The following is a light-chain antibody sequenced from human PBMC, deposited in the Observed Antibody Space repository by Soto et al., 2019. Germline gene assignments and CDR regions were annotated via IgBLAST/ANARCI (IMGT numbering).Light chain of an antibody. CDR3: QQRSNWPLT. J-gene: IGKJ4*01. V-gene: IGKV3-11*01. CDR2: DAS. Sequence: EVALTQSTATLSLSPGERATLSCRASQSVSSYLAWYQQKPGQAPRLLIYDASNRATGIPARFSGSGSGTDFTLTISILEPEDFAVYYCQQRSNWPLTFGGGTKVDIK. CDR1: QSVSSY.